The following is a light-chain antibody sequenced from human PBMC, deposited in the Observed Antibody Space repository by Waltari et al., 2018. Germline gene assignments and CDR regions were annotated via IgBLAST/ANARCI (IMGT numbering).Light chain of an antibody. CDR2: GAS. CDR1: QSVSSN. CDR3: QQYNNWPPRGGT. Sequence: EIVMTQSPATLSVSPGERATLSCRASQSVSSNLAWYQQKPGQAPRLLIYGASTRATGIPARFSGSGSGTEFTLTISSLQSEDFAVYYCQQYNNWPPRGGTFGQGTKLESK. J-gene: IGKJ2*02. V-gene: IGKV3-15*01.